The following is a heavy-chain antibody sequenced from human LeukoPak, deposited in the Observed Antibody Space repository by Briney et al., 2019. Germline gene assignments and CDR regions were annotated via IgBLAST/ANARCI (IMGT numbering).Heavy chain of an antibody. CDR1: GFTCSSYE. CDR2: ISSSGSTI. Sequence: GGSLRLSCAASGFTCSSYEMNWVRQAPGKGLEWVSYISSSGSTIYYADSVKGRFTISRDNAKNSLYLQMNSLRAEDTAVYYCARGVGSGHDYWGQGTLVTVSS. CDR3: ARGVGSGHDY. V-gene: IGHV3-48*03. D-gene: IGHD6-19*01. J-gene: IGHJ4*02.